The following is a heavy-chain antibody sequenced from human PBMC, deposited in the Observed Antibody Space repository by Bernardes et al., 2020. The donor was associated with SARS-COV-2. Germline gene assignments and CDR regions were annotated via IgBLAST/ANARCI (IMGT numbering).Heavy chain of an antibody. CDR2: IYPGDSDA. J-gene: IGHJ3*02. Sequence: GESLKISCKGSGYSFPTYWIDWVRQKPGKGLEWMGIIYPGDSDARHSPSFQGQVTISADRSVSTAYLQWNTLEASDTAMYYCARHRKDRATVTAVDIWGQGTMVTVSS. V-gene: IGHV5-51*01. D-gene: IGHD4-4*01. CDR3: ARHRKDRATVTAVDI. CDR1: GYSFPTYW.